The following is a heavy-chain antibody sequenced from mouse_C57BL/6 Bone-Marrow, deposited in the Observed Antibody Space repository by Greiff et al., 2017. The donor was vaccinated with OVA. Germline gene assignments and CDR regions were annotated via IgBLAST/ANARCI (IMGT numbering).Heavy chain of an antibody. CDR2: INPSTGGT. V-gene: IGHV1-42*01. CDR3: ASEGITPVVADY. J-gene: IGHJ2*01. Sequence: EVQLQQSGPELVKPGASVKISCKASGYSFTGYYMNWVKQSPEKSLEWIGEINPSTGGTTYNQKFKAKATLTVDKSSSTAYMQLKSLTSEDSAVYYCASEGITPVVADYWGQGTTLTVSS. CDR1: GYSFTGYY. D-gene: IGHD1-1*01.